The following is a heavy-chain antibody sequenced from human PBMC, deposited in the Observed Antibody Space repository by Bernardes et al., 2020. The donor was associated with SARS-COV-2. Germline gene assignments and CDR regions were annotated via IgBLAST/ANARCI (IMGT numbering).Heavy chain of an antibody. CDR3: ARAFWGKGGYCSGGSCLYWFDP. Sequence: SVKVSCKASGGTFSSYAISWVRQAPGQGLEWMGGIIPIFGKANYAQKFQGRVTITADESTSTAYMELSSLRSEDTAVYYCARAFWGKGGYCSGGSCLYWFDPWGQGTLVTVSS. D-gene: IGHD2-15*01. CDR1: GGTFSSYA. CDR2: IIPIFGKA. V-gene: IGHV1-69*13. J-gene: IGHJ5*02.